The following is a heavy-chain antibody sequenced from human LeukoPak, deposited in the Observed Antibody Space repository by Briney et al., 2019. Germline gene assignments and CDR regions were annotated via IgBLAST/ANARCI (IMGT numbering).Heavy chain of an antibody. J-gene: IGHJ4*02. CDR1: GFTFGDYA. CDR2: IRSKAYGGTT. V-gene: IGHV3-49*03. CDR3: TRDYDSSGYSRPRY. Sequence: PGGSLRLSCTASGFTFGDYAMSWFRQAPGKGLEWVGFIRSKAYGGTTEYAASVKGRFTISRDDSKSIAYLQMNSLKTEDTAVYYCTRDYDSSGYSRPRYSGQGTLVTVSS. D-gene: IGHD3-22*01.